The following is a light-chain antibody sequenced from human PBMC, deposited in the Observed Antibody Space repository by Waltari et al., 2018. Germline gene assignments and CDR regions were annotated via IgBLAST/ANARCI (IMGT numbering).Light chain of an antibody. CDR3: NSRDNSGNHVV. Sequence: SSELTQDPAVSVALGQTVRITCQGDSLRSYYASWYQQKPGQAPVLVIYGKINRPSGIPDRFSGSSSGNTASLTITGAQAEDEADYYCNSRDNSGNHVVFGGGTKLTVL. V-gene: IGLV3-19*01. CDR1: SLRSYY. CDR2: GKI. J-gene: IGLJ2*01.